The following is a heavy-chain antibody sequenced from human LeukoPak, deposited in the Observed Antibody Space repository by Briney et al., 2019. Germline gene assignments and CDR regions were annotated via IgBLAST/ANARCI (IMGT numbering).Heavy chain of an antibody. Sequence: SETLSLTCTVSGPSISRYYWSWVRQPAGKGRGWVGRIYTSGKTNYNPSLKRRVTMPVDTSKNQFSLKLSSVTAADTGVYYCARERVSRYDYVWGSYRPTGFPIDYWGQGTLVTVSS. V-gene: IGHV4-4*07. J-gene: IGHJ4*02. CDR3: ARERVSRYDYVWGSYRPTGFPIDY. D-gene: IGHD3-16*02. CDR2: IYTSGKT. CDR1: GPSISRYY.